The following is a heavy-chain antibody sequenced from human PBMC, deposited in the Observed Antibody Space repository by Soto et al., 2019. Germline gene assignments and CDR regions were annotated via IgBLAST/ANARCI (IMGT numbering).Heavy chain of an antibody. J-gene: IGHJ4*02. CDR1: GFTFSSYG. CDR3: AKDRYSGNTFDY. CDR2: ISYDGSNK. V-gene: IGHV3-30*18. Sequence: QVQLVESGGGVVQPGRSLRLSCAASGFTFSSYGMHWVRQAPGKGLEWVAVISYDGSNKYYADSVKGRFTISRDNSKNTLYLQMNSLRAEDTAVYYWAKDRYSGNTFDYWGQGTLVTVSS. D-gene: IGHD5-12*01.